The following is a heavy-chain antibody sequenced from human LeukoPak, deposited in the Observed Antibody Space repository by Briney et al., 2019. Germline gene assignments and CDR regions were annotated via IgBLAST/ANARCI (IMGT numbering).Heavy chain of an antibody. CDR2: IYTSGST. D-gene: IGHD2-15*01. V-gene: IGHV4-4*07. Sequence: PSETLSLTCTVSGGSISSYYWSWIRQPAGKGLEWIGRIYTSGSTNYNPSLKSRVTMSVDTSKNQFSLKLSSVTAADTAVYCCASSRYCSGGSCYSKPHYFDYWGQGTLVTVSS. J-gene: IGHJ4*02. CDR3: ASSRYCSGGSCYSKPHYFDY. CDR1: GGSISSYY.